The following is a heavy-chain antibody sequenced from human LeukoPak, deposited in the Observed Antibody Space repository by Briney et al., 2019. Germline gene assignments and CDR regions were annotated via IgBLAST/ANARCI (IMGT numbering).Heavy chain of an antibody. CDR2: IRYDGSKQ. V-gene: IGHV3-30*02. J-gene: IGHJ3*02. CDR1: GFTFSSYG. Sequence: GASLRLSCAASGFTFSSYGMHWVRQAPGKGLEWVAFIRYDGSKQYYADSVKGRFTISRDNSKNTLYVQMNSLRAEDTAVYYCARAVEHAFDMWGQGTMVTVSS. CDR3: ARAVEHAFDM.